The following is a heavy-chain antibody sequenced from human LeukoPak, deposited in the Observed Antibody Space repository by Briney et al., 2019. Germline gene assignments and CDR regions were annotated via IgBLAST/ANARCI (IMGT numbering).Heavy chain of an antibody. J-gene: IGHJ6*04. Sequence: GGSLRLSCAASGFIFRDYSMHWVRQAPGKGLEWVSYISSSGSTIYYADSVKGRFTISRDNAKNSLYLQMNSLRAEDTAVYYCAELGITMIGGVWGKGTTVTISS. CDR1: GFIFRDYS. V-gene: IGHV3-48*03. D-gene: IGHD3-10*02. CDR2: ISSSGSTI. CDR3: AELGITMIGGV.